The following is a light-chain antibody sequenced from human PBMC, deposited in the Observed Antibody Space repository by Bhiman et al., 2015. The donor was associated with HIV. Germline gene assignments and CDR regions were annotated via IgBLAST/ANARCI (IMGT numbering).Light chain of an antibody. CDR2: EVS. CDR1: TSDVGNYRL. V-gene: IGLV2-23*02. Sequence: QSALTQPASVSGSPGQSITISCTGTTSDVGNYRLVSWYQQHPGKAPKLLLFEVSKRPSGVSDRFSGSKSDNTASLTISGLRAEDEGDYFCCSYAGSTSYVFGTGTRVTVL. J-gene: IGLJ1*01. CDR3: CSYAGSTSYV.